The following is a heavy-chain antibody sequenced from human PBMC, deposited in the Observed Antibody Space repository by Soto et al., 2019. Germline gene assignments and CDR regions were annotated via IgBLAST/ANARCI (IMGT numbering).Heavy chain of an antibody. V-gene: IGHV4-31*03. J-gene: IGHJ3*02. CDR2: IYYSGST. Sequence: SETLSLTCTVPGGSISSGGYYWSWIRQHPGKGLEWIGYIYYSGSTYYNPSLKSRVTISVDTSKNQFSLKLSSVTAADTAVYYCARDTRADYDILTGHPRGAFDIWGQGTMVTVSS. CDR3: ARDTRADYDILTGHPRGAFDI. D-gene: IGHD3-9*01. CDR1: GGSISSGGYY.